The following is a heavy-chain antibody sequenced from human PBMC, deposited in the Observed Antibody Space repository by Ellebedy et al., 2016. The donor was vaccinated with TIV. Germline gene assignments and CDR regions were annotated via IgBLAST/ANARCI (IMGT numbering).Heavy chain of an antibody. J-gene: IGHJ4*02. CDR2: IKSKTDGGAA. V-gene: IGHV3-15*01. D-gene: IGHD5-18*01. Sequence: PGGSLRLSCAASGFTFSNAWMNWVRQAPGKGLEWVGRIKSKTDGGAADYAAPVKGRFTISRDESKNTLYLQMNSLKTEDTAVYFCTTVYRYNYDSVWGQGTLVTGSS. CDR1: GFTFSNAW. CDR3: TTVYRYNYDSV.